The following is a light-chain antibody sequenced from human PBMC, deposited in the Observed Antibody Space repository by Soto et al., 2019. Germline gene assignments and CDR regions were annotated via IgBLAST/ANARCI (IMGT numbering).Light chain of an antibody. CDR2: EAS. Sequence: ETVLTQSPAALSLSPGESATLSCRASQSVSTYLAWYQQKPGQAPRLLIYEASTRATGIPARFSGGGSGTDFTLTISSLEPEDFAVYYCQQRSEWPWTFGQGTKVDIK. CDR3: QQRSEWPWT. V-gene: IGKV3-11*01. J-gene: IGKJ1*01. CDR1: QSVSTY.